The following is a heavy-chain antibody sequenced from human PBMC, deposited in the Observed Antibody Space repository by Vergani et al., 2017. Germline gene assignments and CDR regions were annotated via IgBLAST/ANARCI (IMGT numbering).Heavy chain of an antibody. V-gene: IGHV4-34*01. CDR2: INHSGIT. CDR1: GGSFSGYY. J-gene: IGHJ6*03. Sequence: QVQLQQWGAGLLKPSETLSLTCAVYGGSFSGYYWSWIRQPPGKGLEWIGEINHSGITNYNPSLKSRVTISVDTSKNQFSLKLSSVTAADTAVYYCASQPHRIAARAPYYYYMDVWGKGTTVTVSS. D-gene: IGHD6-6*01. CDR3: ASQPHRIAARAPYYYYMDV.